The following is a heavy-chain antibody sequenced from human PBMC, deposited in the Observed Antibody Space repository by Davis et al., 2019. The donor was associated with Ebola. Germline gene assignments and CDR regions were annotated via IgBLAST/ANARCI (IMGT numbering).Heavy chain of an antibody. J-gene: IGHJ5*02. CDR3: ARRRGIAARPLGFDP. Sequence: MPSETLSLTCTVSGGSISSGGYSWSWIRQPPGKGLEWIGYIYHSGSTNYNPSLKSRVTISVDTSKNQFSLKLSSVTAADTAVYYCARRRGIAARPLGFDPWGQGTLVTVSS. V-gene: IGHV4-30-2*01. CDR1: GGSISSGGYS. D-gene: IGHD6-6*01. CDR2: IYHSGST.